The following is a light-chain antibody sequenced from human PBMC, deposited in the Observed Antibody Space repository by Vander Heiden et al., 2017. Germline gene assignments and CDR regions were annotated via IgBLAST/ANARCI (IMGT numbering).Light chain of an antibody. V-gene: IGKV1-39*01. CDR3: QQSYNGFT. Sequence: DIQMTQSPSSLSASVGDRVTITCRASQTIHTYLNWYQQKPGKAPKLLISAASRWQSGVPSRFSGSGSGTDFTLTLSRLQPEDFATYYWQQSYNGFTFGHGTTVEIK. CDR1: QTIHTY. CDR2: AAS. J-gene: IGKJ3*01.